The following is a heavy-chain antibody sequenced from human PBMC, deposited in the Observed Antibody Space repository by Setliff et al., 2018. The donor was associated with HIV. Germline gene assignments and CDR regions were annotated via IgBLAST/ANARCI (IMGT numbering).Heavy chain of an antibody. CDR1: GYSFINYA. CDR3: ARALYGEYGGDLNWLDP. J-gene: IGHJ5*02. D-gene: IGHD4-17*01. V-gene: IGHV7-4-1*02. Sequence: ASVKVSCKASGYSFINYAMNWVRQAPGQGLEWMGWINTQTGSPTYAQAFTGRFVFSVDTSVTTAYLKISGLKADDTAVYYCARALYGEYGGDLNWLDPWGQGTLVTVSS. CDR2: INTQTGSP.